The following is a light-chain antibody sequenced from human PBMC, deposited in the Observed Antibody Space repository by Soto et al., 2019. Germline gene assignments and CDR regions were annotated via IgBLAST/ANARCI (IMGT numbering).Light chain of an antibody. CDR3: QQFYRPPLFT. Sequence: DIVMTQSPDSLAVSLGERASITCRASQAVFRDSSGSHLLDWYQQKPGQPPKLLIYWASTRESGVPDRFSGSGAGTDFTLSISSLQAEDVAVYYCQQFYRPPLFTFGQGTKLEI. CDR2: WAS. V-gene: IGKV4-1*01. J-gene: IGKJ2*01. CDR1: QAVFRDSSGSHL.